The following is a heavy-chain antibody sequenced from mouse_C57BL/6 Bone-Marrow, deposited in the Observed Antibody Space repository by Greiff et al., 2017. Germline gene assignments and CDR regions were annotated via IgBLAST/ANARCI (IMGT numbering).Heavy chain of an antibody. V-gene: IGHV5-17*03. J-gene: IGHJ4*01. CDR1: GFTFSDYG. D-gene: IGHD1-1*02. CDR2: ISSGSSTI. CDR3: ERQDYQDAMDY. Sequence: EVKLVESGGGLVKPGGSLKLSCAASGFTFSDYGMHWVRQAPEQGLEWVAYISSGSSTIYYADTVKGRFTITRDNAKNTLYLQMSRLKSEDAAMYYCERQDYQDAMDYWGQGTSVTVSS.